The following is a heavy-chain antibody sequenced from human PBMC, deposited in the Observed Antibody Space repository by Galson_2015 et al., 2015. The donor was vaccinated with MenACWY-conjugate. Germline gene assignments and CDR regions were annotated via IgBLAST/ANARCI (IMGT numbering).Heavy chain of an antibody. D-gene: IGHD3-22*01. CDR3: ARHSRDSSGYGVNYFDY. J-gene: IGHJ4*02. Sequence: QSGAEVKKPGESLRISCKGSGYSFTSYWISWVRQMPGKGLEWMGRIDPSDSYTNYSPSFQGHVTISADKSISTAYLQWSSLKASDTAMYYCARHSRDSSGYGVNYFDYWGQGTLVTVSS. CDR2: IDPSDSYT. CDR1: GYSFTSYW. V-gene: IGHV5-10-1*01.